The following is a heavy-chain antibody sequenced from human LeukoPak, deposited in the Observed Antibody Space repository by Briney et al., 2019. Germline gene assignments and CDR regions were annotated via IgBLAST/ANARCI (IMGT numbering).Heavy chain of an antibody. CDR1: GGSISSYY. CDR3: ARTWLSRGGGGGYYYYGLDV. Sequence: SETLSLTCTVGGGSISSYYWSWIRQPPGKGLEWIGFISDSGITNYNPSLKSRVSISVDTSKNQFSLKLSSVTAADTALYYCARTWLSRGGGGGYYYYGLDVWGQGTTVTVSS. CDR2: ISDSGIT. V-gene: IGHV4-59*01. D-gene: IGHD6-19*01. J-gene: IGHJ6*02.